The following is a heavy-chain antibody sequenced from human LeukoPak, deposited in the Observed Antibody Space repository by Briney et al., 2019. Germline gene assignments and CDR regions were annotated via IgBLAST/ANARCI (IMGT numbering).Heavy chain of an antibody. V-gene: IGHV1-2*02. Sequence: ASVKVSCKASGYTFTGYYMHWVRQAPGQGLEWMGWINPNSGGTNYAQKPQGRVTMTTDTSTSTAYMELRSLRSDDTAVYYCARDILPDNWFDPWGQGTLVTVSS. CDR2: INPNSGGT. J-gene: IGHJ5*02. CDR1: GYTFTGYY. D-gene: IGHD3-9*01. CDR3: ARDILPDNWFDP.